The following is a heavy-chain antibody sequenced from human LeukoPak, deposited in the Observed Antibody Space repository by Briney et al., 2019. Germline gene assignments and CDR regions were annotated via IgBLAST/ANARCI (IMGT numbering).Heavy chain of an antibody. CDR1: GYSFTSYW. V-gene: IGHV5-51*01. D-gene: IGHD3-22*01. Sequence: GESLKISCKGSGYSFTSYWIGWVRQMPGKGLEWMGIIYPGDSDTRYSPSFQGQVTISADKSISTAYLQWSSLKASDTAMYYRARGGDLTYYYDSSGYYPCWGQGTLVTVSS. J-gene: IGHJ4*02. CDR2: IYPGDSDT. CDR3: ARGGDLTYYYDSSGYYPC.